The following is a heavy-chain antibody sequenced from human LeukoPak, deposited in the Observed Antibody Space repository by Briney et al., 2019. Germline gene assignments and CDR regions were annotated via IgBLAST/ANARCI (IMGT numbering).Heavy chain of an antibody. V-gene: IGHV1-2*02. Sequence: GASVKVSCKASGYTFTGYYMHWVRQVPGQGLEWMGWINPNSGGTNYAQKFQGRVTMTRDTSISTAYMELSRLRSDDTAVYYCARATGVVIIGFDYWGQGTLVTVSS. CDR1: GYTFTGYY. J-gene: IGHJ4*02. CDR2: INPNSGGT. CDR3: ARATGVVIIGFDY. D-gene: IGHD3-3*01.